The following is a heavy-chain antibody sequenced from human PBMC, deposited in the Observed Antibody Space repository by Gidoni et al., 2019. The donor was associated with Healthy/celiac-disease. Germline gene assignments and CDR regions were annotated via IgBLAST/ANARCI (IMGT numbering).Heavy chain of an antibody. CDR3: ARGNYYDSSGYHRFDY. D-gene: IGHD3-22*01. J-gene: IGHJ4*02. CDR2: INHSGST. Sequence: QVQLQQWGAGLLQPSETLSLTCAVYGGSFSGYYWSWIRQPPGKGLEWSGEINHSGSTNYNPSLKRRVTISVDTSKNQFSLKLSSVTAADTAVDYCARGNYYDSSGYHRFDYWGQGTLVTVSS. V-gene: IGHV4-34*01. CDR1: GGSFSGYY.